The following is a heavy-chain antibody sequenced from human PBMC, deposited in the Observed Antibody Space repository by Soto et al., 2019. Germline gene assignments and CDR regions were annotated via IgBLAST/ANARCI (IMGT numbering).Heavy chain of an antibody. CDR3: ASIVRGVIFDWFDP. Sequence: SETLSLTCTVSGGSISSYYWSWIRQPPGKGLEWIGYIYYSGSTNYNPSLKSRVTISVDTSKNQLTLKLSSVTAADTAVYYCASIVRGVIFDWFDPWGQGTLVTVSS. CDR1: GGSISSYY. V-gene: IGHV4-59*01. J-gene: IGHJ5*02. CDR2: IYYSGST. D-gene: IGHD3-10*01.